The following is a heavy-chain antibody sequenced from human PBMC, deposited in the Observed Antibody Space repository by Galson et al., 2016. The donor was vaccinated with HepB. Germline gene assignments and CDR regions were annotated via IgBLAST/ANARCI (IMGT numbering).Heavy chain of an antibody. CDR1: GYTFTSYG. CDR2: IRSYNGKT. J-gene: IGHJ5*02. Sequence: SVKVSCKASGYTFTSYGISWVRQAPGQGLEWMGWIRSYNGKTNLAQKFQAKVTMTTDTSTTTAYMELRSIGSDDIAVFYCAGGLSSSWVNWFAPWGQGTLVTVSS. V-gene: IGHV1-18*03. CDR3: AGGLSSSWVNWFAP. D-gene: IGHD6-6*01.